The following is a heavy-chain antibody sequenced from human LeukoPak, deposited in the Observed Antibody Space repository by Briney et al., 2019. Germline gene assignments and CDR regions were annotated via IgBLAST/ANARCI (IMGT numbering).Heavy chain of an antibody. CDR2: ISAYNGDT. D-gene: IGHD6-13*01. Sequence: ASVTVSYKGSGYIVTSYSISWVRQAAGQGLEGMGWISAYNGDTNYVQKFQGRVPMTTDTSTSTAYMELKSLRSDATAVYYCAREEGAPIAAANVWGLGTKVTVSS. J-gene: IGHJ3*01. CDR3: AREEGAPIAAANV. CDR1: GYIVTSYS. V-gene: IGHV1-18*01.